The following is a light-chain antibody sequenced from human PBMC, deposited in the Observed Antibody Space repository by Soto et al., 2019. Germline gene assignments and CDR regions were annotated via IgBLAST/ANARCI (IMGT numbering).Light chain of an antibody. V-gene: IGKV3-20*01. Sequence: VLTQSPGTLSLSPGQRATLSCRASQTVIRSYLAWYQQKPGQAPRLLSYGASTRATGIPDRFSGSGSGTDFTLTISRLEPEDFAVYSCQQYGSSPYTFGQGTKMEIK. CDR3: QQYGSSPYT. CDR2: GAS. J-gene: IGKJ2*01. CDR1: QTVIRSY.